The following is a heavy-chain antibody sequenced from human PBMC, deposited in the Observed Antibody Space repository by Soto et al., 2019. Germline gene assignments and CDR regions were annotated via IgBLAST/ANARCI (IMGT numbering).Heavy chain of an antibody. Sequence: GESLKISCKGSGYSFTSYWIGWVRQMPGKGLEWMGIIYPGDSDTRYSPSFQGQVTISADKSISTAYLQWSSLKASDTAMYYCARQDVDTAMDTGSTYYYYAMDVWGQGTTVTVSS. D-gene: IGHD5-18*01. J-gene: IGHJ6*02. CDR3: ARQDVDTAMDTGSTYYYYAMDV. CDR1: GYSFTSYW. CDR2: IYPGDSDT. V-gene: IGHV5-51*01.